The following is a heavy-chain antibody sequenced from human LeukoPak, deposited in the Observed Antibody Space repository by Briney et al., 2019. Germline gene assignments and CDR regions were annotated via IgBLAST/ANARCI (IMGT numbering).Heavy chain of an antibody. CDR3: ARGGTIEVRGVIDYYYYGMDV. CDR1: GFTFRSYG. Sequence: GGSLRLSCAASGFTFRSYGMHWVRQTPGKGLEWVAFIRYDGTSKYYADSVKGRFTISRDNSKNTLYLQMNSLRAEDTAVYYCARGGTIEVRGVIDYYYYGMDVWGQGTTVTVSS. D-gene: IGHD3-10*01. J-gene: IGHJ6*02. V-gene: IGHV3-30*02. CDR2: IRYDGTSK.